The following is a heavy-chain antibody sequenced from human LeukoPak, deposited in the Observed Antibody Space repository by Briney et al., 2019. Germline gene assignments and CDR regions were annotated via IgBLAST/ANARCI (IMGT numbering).Heavy chain of an antibody. CDR3: ARLWSTSCKGGSCPHQPNY. D-gene: IGHD2-15*01. V-gene: IGHV4-39*01. Sequence: SETLSLTCTVSGGSISSSAYHWGWIRQPPGKGLEWIGTINYGGNTYYNLSLKSRVIIFLDTSKNQFSLKLSSVTAADTAVYYCARLWSTSCKGGSCPHQPNYWGRGTRVTVPS. J-gene: IGHJ4*02. CDR1: GGSISSSAYH. CDR2: INYGGNT.